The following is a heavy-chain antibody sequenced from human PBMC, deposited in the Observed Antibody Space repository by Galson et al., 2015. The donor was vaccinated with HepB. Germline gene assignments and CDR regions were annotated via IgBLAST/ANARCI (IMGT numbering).Heavy chain of an antibody. D-gene: IGHD2-2*01. CDR1: GFTFSSYA. Sequence: SLRLSCAASGFTFSSYAMSWVRQAPGKGLEWVSAISGSGGSTYYADSVKGRFTISRDNSKNTLYLQWSSLKASDTAMYYCARQSDIVVVPAAHPPYWYFDLWGRGTLVTVSS. CDR3: ARQSDIVVVPAAHPPYWYFDL. CDR2: ISGSGGST. J-gene: IGHJ2*01. V-gene: IGHV3-23*01.